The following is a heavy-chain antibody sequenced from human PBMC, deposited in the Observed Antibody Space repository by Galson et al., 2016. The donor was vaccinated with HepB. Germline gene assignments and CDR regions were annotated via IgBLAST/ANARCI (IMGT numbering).Heavy chain of an antibody. CDR2: IWADGYNK. V-gene: IGHV3-33*08. J-gene: IGHJ3*02. CDR3: ARDPTLDPGNLIGAFDI. D-gene: IGHD2-15*01. Sequence: SLRLSCAASGFTFSSYAMTWVRQAPGKGLEWVPTIWADGYNKFYPDSVKGRFTISRDSSKNAMSLQMNSLRVEDTALYYCARDPTLDPGNLIGAFDIWGQGAMVSVSS. CDR1: GFTFSSYA.